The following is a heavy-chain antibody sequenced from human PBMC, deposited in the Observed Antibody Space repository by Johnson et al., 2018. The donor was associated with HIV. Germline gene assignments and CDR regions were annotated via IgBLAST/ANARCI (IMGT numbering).Heavy chain of an antibody. Sequence: QVQLVESGGGVVQPGRSLRLSCAASGFTFSSYAMHWVRQAPGKGLEWVAVISYDGSIKYYADSVKGRFTISRDNSKNTLYLQMNSLRAEDTAGYYCASRWGFGDSFGIWGQGAIGTVSS. CDR3: ASRWGFGDSFGI. J-gene: IGHJ3*02. CDR1: GFTFSSYA. CDR2: ISYDGSIK. V-gene: IGHV3-30*04. D-gene: IGHD7-27*01.